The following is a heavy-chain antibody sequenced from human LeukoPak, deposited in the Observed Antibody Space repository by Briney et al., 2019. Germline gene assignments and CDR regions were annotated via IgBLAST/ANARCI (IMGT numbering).Heavy chain of an antibody. J-gene: IGHJ4*02. CDR1: GFTFSDYY. V-gene: IGHV3-11*01. D-gene: IGHD6-13*01. CDR3: ARGETGYSSSWRDFDY. CDR2: ISSSGSTI. Sequence: GGSLRLSCAASGFTFSDYYMSWIRQAPGKGLEWVSYISSSGSTIYYADSVKGRFTISRDNAKNSLYLQMNSLRAEDTAVYYCARGETGYSSSWRDFDYWGQGTLVTVSS.